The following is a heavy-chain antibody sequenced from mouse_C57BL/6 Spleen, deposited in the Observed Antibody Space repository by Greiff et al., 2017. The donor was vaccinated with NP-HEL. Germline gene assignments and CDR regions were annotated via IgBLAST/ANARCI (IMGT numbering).Heavy chain of an antibody. CDR1: GYSFTGYY. J-gene: IGHJ3*01. Sequence: EVQLQQSGPELVKPGASVKISCKASGYSFTGYYMNWVKQSPEKSLEWIGEINPSTGGTTYNQKFKAKATLTVDKSSSTAYMQLKSLTSEDSAVYYCARRGLYDYPWFAYWGQGTLGTVSA. D-gene: IGHD2-4*01. V-gene: IGHV1-42*01. CDR2: INPSTGGT. CDR3: ARRGLYDYPWFAY.